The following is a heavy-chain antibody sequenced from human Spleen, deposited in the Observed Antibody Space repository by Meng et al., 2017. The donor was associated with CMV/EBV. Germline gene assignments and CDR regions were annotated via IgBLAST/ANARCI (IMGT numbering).Heavy chain of an antibody. CDR1: GGTFSSYA. J-gene: IGHJ5*02. CDR2: IIPIFGTA. CDR3: ARGTTTPLNWFDP. D-gene: IGHD4-11*01. V-gene: IGHV1-69*05. Sequence: NAAGGTFSSYAISWVRQAPGQGLEWMGGIIPIFGTANYAQKFQGRVTITTDESTSTAYMEVSSLKSEDTAVYYCARGTTTPLNWFDPWGQGTLVTVSS.